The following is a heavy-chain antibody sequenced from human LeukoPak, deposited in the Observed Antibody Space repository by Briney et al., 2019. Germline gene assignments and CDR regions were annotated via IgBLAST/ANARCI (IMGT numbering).Heavy chain of an antibody. CDR2: IYHSGST. V-gene: IGHV4-38-2*01. Sequence: PSETLSLTCAVSGYSISSGYYWGWIRQPPGKGLEWIGGIYHSGSTYYNPSLKSRVTISVDTSKNQFSLKLSSVTAADTAVYYCARRWDWGQGTLVTVSS. CDR3: ARRWD. CDR1: GYSISSGYY. D-gene: IGHD4-23*01. J-gene: IGHJ4*02.